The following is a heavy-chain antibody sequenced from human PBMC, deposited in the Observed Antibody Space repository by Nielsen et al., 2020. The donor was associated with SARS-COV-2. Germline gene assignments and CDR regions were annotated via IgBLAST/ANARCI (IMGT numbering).Heavy chain of an antibody. CDR3: ARDGEVYGDYSPFDY. CDR1: GGTFSSYA. V-gene: IGHV1-2*06. CDR2: INPNSGGT. Sequence: ASVKVSCKASGGTFSSYAISWVRQAPGQGLEWMGRINPNSGGTNYAQKFQGRVTMARDTSISTAYMELSRLRSDDTAVYYCARDGEVYGDYSPFDYWGQGTPVTVSS. D-gene: IGHD4-17*01. J-gene: IGHJ4*02.